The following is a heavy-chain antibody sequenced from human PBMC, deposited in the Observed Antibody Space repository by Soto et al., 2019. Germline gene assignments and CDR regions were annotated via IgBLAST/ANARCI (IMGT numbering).Heavy chain of an antibody. Sequence: PGESLSLSCATSAFTVSSNYMGWDRQAPGKGLEWFACIDSGGSTNDADYDKGKFTITRYNTKNTLYFKMYSLRANDTAVYYCAFDWEYYDSSGYQGQCFDYWGQGTPVTVSS. CDR1: AFTVSSNY. J-gene: IGHJ4*02. CDR2: IDSGGST. CDR3: AFDWEYYDSSGYQGQCFDY. V-gene: IGHV3-66*01. D-gene: IGHD3-22*01.